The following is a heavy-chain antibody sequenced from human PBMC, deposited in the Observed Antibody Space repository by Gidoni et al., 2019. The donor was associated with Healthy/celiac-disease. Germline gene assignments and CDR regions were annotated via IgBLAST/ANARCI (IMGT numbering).Heavy chain of an antibody. D-gene: IGHD3-22*01. CDR2: ISGSGGST. Sequence: EVQLLESGGGLVQPGGSLRLSCAASGFPFSSYAMSWVRQAPGKGLEWVSAISGSGGSTYYADSVKGRFTISRDNSKNTLYLQMNSLRAEDTAVYYCAKVGNYYDSSGWSAFDIWGQGTMVTVSS. CDR1: GFPFSSYA. CDR3: AKVGNYYDSSGWSAFDI. J-gene: IGHJ3*02. V-gene: IGHV3-23*01.